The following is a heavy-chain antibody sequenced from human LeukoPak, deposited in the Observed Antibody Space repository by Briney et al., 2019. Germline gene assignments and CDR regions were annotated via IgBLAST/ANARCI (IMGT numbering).Heavy chain of an antibody. CDR2: ISSSSSYI. V-gene: IGHV3-21*01. CDR3: ARGLFIAAADPGNWLDP. Sequence: GGSLRLSCAASGFTFSSYSMNWVRQAPGKGLEWVSSISSSSSYIYYADSVKGRFTISRDNAKNSLYLQMNSLRAEDTAVYYCARGLFIAAADPGNWLDPWGQGTLVTVSS. J-gene: IGHJ5*02. D-gene: IGHD6-13*01. CDR1: GFTFSSYS.